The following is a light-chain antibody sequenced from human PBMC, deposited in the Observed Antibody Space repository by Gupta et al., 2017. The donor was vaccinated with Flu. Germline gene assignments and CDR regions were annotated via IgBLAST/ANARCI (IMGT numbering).Light chain of an antibody. CDR3: QKSDGYPPDT. CDR2: GAS. CDR1: ETIKTY. V-gene: IGKV1-39*01. J-gene: IGKJ2*01. Sequence: SSLSASVGDKGTITCRASETIKTYLNWYKQKPGRAPKLLIYGASTWQSGVPSRFSGSGYGTYFTLTISSRQPEDFATYYCQKSDGYPPDTFGQGTRLEIK.